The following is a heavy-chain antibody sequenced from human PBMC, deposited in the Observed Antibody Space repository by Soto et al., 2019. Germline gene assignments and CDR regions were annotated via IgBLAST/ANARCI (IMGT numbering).Heavy chain of an antibody. Sequence: EVQLVESGGGLVQPGGSLRLSCAASGFTFSSYSMNWVRHAPGKGLEWGSYISSSSSTIYYADSVKGRFTISRDNAKHSLYLQMNSLRAEDTAVYYCARPTDSIDENGWFDPWGQVTLVTVSS. CDR2: ISSSSSTI. J-gene: IGHJ5*02. D-gene: IGHD6-6*01. CDR3: ARPTDSIDENGWFDP. CDR1: GFTFSSYS. V-gene: IGHV3-48*01.